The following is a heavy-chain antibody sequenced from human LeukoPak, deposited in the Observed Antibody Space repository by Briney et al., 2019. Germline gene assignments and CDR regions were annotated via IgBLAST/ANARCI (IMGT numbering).Heavy chain of an antibody. J-gene: IGHJ4*02. CDR3: AKVGTVGYCSGGRCSPFDY. Sequence: GGSLRLSCAASGFTFSSYGMHWVRQAPGKGLEWVAFIRYDGSNKYYADSVKGRFTISRDNSKNTLFLQMNSLRTEDTAVYYCAKVGTVGYCSGGRCSPFDYWGQGTLVTVSS. D-gene: IGHD2-15*01. CDR1: GFTFSSYG. V-gene: IGHV3-30*02. CDR2: IRYDGSNK.